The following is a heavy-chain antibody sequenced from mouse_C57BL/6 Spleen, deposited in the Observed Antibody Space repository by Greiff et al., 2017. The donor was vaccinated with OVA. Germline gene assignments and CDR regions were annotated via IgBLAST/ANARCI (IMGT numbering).Heavy chain of an antibody. V-gene: IGHV2-5*01. D-gene: IGHD1-1*01. Sequence: VKLEESGPGLVQPSQSLSITCTVSGFSLTSYGVHWVRQSPGKGLEWLGVIWRGGSTDYNAAFMSRLSITKDNSKSQVFFKMNSLQADDTAIYYCATLGLATVVATDAMDYWGQGTSVTVSS. CDR2: IWRGGST. J-gene: IGHJ4*01. CDR3: ATLGLATVVATDAMDY. CDR1: GFSLTSYG.